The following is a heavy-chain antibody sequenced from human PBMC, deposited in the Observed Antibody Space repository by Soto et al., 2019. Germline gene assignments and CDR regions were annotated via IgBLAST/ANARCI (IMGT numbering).Heavy chain of an antibody. V-gene: IGHV1-8*01. D-gene: IGHD3-16*01. CDR2: MNPGSGDT. CDR3: ARMATFGSLNWFDP. J-gene: IGHJ5*02. Sequence: ASVQVTCKASGYSFTNKDVSWVRQATRQGLEWMGWMNPGSGDTGYAQKFQGRVTMTRDISIATAYMELSSLRSDDTAIYYCARMATFGSLNWFDPWGQGTLVTVS. CDR1: GYSFTNKD.